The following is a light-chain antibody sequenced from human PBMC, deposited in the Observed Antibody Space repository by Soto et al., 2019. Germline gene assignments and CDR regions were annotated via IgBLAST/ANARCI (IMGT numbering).Light chain of an antibody. J-gene: IGKJ1*01. CDR3: QQYNSYSWT. Sequence: DIQMTQSPSSLSASVGDRFTITCRASQSINIYLNWYQQKPGKXPKXXIYAASSLQSGVPSRFSGSGSGTDLTLTISSLQPDDFETYYCQQYNSYSWTFGQGTKVDIK. V-gene: IGKV1-39*01. CDR1: QSINIY. CDR2: AAS.